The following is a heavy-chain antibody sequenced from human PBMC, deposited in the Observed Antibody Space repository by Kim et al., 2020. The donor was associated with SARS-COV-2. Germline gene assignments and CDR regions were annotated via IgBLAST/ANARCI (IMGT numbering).Heavy chain of an antibody. V-gene: IGHV3-30*18. CDR3: AKDLYSSSWYGNFPGYY. CDR2: ISYDGSNK. Sequence: GGSLRLSCAASGFTFSSYGMHWVRQAPGKGLEWVAVISYDGSNKYYADSVKGRFTISRDNSKNTLYLQMNSLRAEDTAVYYCAKDLYSSSWYGNFPGYY. D-gene: IGHD6-13*01. CDR1: GFTFSSYG. J-gene: IGHJ6*01.